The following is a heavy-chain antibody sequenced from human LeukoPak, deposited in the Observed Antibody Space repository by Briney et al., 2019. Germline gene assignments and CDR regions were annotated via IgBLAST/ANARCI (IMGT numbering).Heavy chain of an antibody. V-gene: IGHV1-2*02. CDR1: GYTFTGYY. D-gene: IGHD4-23*01. Sequence: ASVKVSCKASGYTFTGYYMHWVRQAPGQGREWMGWINPNSGGTNYAQKFQGRVTMTRDTSISTAYMELSRLRSDDTAVYYCARAFYPDYGGNSEDEYFQHSGQGTLVTVSS. CDR3: ARAFYPDYGGNSEDEYFQH. J-gene: IGHJ1*01. CDR2: INPNSGGT.